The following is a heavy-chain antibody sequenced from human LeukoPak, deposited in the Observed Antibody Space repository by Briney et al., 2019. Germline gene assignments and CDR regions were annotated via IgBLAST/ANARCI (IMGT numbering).Heavy chain of an antibody. CDR1: GGSFSGYY. CDR2: INHSGST. J-gene: IGHJ4*02. CDR3: ARGLTGCSSTSCGY. Sequence: SETLSLTCAVYGGSFSGYYWSWIRQPPGKGLEWIGEINHSGSTNYNPSLKSRVTISVDTSKNQFSLKPSSVTAADTAVYYCARGLTGCSSTSCGYWGQGTLVTVSS. D-gene: IGHD2-2*01. V-gene: IGHV4-34*01.